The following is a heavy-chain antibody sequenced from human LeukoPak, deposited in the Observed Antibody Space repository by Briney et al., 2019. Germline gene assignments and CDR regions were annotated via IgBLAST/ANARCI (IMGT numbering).Heavy chain of an antibody. CDR3: ATGVYYGSGNDFRFDP. J-gene: IGHJ5*02. CDR2: IYYSGST. Sequence: SETLSLSCTVSGGSISSYYWSWIRHPPGKGLEWIGYIYYSGSTNYKPSLKSRVTISVDTSKNQFSLKLSPVTAADTAVYYCATGVYYGSGNDFRFDPWGQGTLVTVSS. V-gene: IGHV4-59*01. CDR1: GGSISSYY. D-gene: IGHD3-10*01.